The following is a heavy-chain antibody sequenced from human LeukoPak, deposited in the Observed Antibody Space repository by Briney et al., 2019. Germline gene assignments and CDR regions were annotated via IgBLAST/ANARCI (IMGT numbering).Heavy chain of an antibody. V-gene: IGHV3-13*04. D-gene: IGHD1-1*01. J-gene: IGHJ2*01. CDR2: IGTVDDT. CDR3: ARRSPTAGDWYYDL. Sequence: PGGSLRLSCAASGFTFSKYDMHWVRQPSGKGLEWVSAIGTVDDTYYPGSVKGRFTISREDAKNSLYLQMNSLRVGDTAVYFRARRSPTAGDWYYDLWGRGTLVTVSS. CDR1: GFTFSKYD.